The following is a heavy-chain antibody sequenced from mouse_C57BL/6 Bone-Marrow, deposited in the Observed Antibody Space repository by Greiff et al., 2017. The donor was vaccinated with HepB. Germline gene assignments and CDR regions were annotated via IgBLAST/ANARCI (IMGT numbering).Heavy chain of an antibody. V-gene: IGHV14-4*01. J-gene: IGHJ1*03. D-gene: IGHD1-1*01. CDR1: GFNIKDDY. CDR2: IDPENGDT. CDR3: TTPDYYGSSHWYFDV. Sequence: VQLQQSGAELVRPGASDKLSCTASGFNIKDDYMHWVKQRPEQGLEWIGWIDPENGDTEYASKFQGKATITADTSSNTAYLQLSSLTSEDTAVYYCTTPDYYGSSHWYFDVWGTGTTVTVSS.